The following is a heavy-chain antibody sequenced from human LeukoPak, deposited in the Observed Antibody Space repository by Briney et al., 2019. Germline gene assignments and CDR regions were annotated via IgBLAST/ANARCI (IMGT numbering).Heavy chain of an antibody. D-gene: IGHD6-13*01. V-gene: IGHV3-23*01. CDR3: ATLSRQQLVRLDLHY. CDR1: GFTFSSYA. J-gene: IGHJ4*02. CDR2: ISGSGGNT. Sequence: AGGSLRLSCAASGFTFSSYAMSWVRQAPGKGLEWVSAISGSGGNTYYADSVKGRFTISRDNSKNTLYLQMNSLRAEDTAVYYCATLSRQQLVRLDLHYWGQGTLVTVSS.